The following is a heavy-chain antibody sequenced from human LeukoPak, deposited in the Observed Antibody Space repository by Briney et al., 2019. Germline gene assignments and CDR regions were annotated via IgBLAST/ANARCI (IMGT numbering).Heavy chain of an antibody. CDR2: IYASGST. V-gene: IGHV4-4*07. CDR3: ARTSARGAQFDY. D-gene: IGHD3-10*01. Sequence: SKTLSLTRTVSGGSISNYYWSWIRQPAGMGLRWIGRIYASGSTNYNPSLKSRVTMSVDTSNNQFSLNLSSVTAADTAVYYCARTSARGAQFDYWGQGTLVTVSS. J-gene: IGHJ4*02. CDR1: GGSISNYY.